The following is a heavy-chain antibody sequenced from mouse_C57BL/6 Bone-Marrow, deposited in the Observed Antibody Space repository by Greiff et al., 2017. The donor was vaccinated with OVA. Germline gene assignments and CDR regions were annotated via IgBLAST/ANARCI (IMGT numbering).Heavy chain of an antibody. V-gene: IGHV1-4*01. J-gene: IGHJ2*01. CDR2: INPSSGYT. D-gene: IGHD2-3*01. CDR3: ARNPHYDGYYFDY. CDR1: GYTFTSYT. Sequence: VMLVESGAELARPGASVKMSCKASGYTFTSYTMHWVKQRPGQGLEWIGYINPSSGYTKYNQKFKDKATLTADKSSSTAYMQLSSLTSEDSAVYYCARNPHYDGYYFDYWGQGTTLTVSS.